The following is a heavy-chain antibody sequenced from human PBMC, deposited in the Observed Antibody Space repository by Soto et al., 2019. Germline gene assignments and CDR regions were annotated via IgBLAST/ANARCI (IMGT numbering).Heavy chain of an antibody. CDR3: ATAIADDAFDI. D-gene: IGHD2-2*01. V-gene: IGHV1-3*01. CDR1: GYTFTSYA. CDR2: INAGNGNT. Sequence: QVQLVQSGAEVKKPGASVKVSCKASGYTFTSYAMHWVRQATGQRLEWMGWINAGNGNTKYSQKFQGRVTITRDTSASTAYMELSSLRFEDTAVYFCATAIADDAFDIWGRGTMVTVSS. J-gene: IGHJ3*02.